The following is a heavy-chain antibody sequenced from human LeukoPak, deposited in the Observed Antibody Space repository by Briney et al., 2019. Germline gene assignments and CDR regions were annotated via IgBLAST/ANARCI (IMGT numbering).Heavy chain of an antibody. D-gene: IGHD5-12*01. V-gene: IGHV3-7*01. CDR1: GFTFSDYW. J-gene: IGHJ3*02. CDR3: AREQVATMIVFDI. CDR2: IKQDGSEK. Sequence: GGSLRLSCAVSGFTFSDYWMSWVRQAPGKGLEWVASIKQDGSEKYYVDSVKGRFTISRDNAKNSLYLQMNSLRAEDAAVYYCAREQVATMIVFDIWGQGTMVTVSS.